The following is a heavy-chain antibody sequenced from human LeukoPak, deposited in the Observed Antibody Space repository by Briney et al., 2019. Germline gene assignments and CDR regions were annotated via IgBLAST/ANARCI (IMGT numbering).Heavy chain of an antibody. CDR3: TRDGYSYGYLDY. CDR1: GFTFSNAW. D-gene: IGHD5-18*01. V-gene: IGHV3-49*04. J-gene: IGHJ4*02. Sequence: HTGGSLRLSCAASGFTFSNAWMSWVCQAPGKGLEWVGFIRSKAYGGTTEYAASVKGRFTISRDDSKSIAYLQMNSLKTEDTAVYYCTRDGYSYGYLDYWGQGTLVTVSS. CDR2: IRSKAYGGTT.